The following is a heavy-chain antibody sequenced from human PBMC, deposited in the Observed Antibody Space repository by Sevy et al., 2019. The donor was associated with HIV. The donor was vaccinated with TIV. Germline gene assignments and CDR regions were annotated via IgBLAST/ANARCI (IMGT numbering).Heavy chain of an antibody. CDR3: AKRRVQSGLSGGGANYGMDV. D-gene: IGHD2-8*02. Sequence: GGSLRLSCAASGFPFSSYAMSWVRQAPGKGLEWVSTLIGGGSRTYYADSVTGRLIISGDNSRNTLYLQMNSLRAEDTAIYYCAKRRVQSGLSGGGANYGMDVCGRGTTVTVSS. J-gene: IGHJ6*02. V-gene: IGHV3-23*01. CDR2: LIGGGSRT. CDR1: GFPFSSYA.